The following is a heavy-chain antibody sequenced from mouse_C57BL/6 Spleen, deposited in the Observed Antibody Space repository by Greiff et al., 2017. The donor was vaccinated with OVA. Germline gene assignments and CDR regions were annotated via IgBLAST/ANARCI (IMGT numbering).Heavy chain of an antibody. CDR1: GFSLTSYG. V-gene: IGHV2-2*01. J-gene: IGHJ1*03. Sequence: VKLMESGPGLVQPSQSLSITCTVSGFSLTSYGVHWVRQSPGKGLEWLGVIWSGGSTDYNAAFISRLSISKDNSKSQVFFKMNSLQADDTAIYYCARNGKLTGQYFDVWGTGTTVTVSS. CDR2: IWSGGST. D-gene: IGHD4-1*01. CDR3: ARNGKLTGQYFDV.